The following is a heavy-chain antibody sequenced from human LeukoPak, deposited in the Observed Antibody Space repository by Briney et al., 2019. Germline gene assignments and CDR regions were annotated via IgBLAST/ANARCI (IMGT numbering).Heavy chain of an antibody. D-gene: IGHD2-15*01. Sequence: GMSLRLSCASSGLTFSNYGMHGVRQAPGKGLEWVAVVWYDGTNRYYADSVKGRFTISRDNSKNTLYLQMNSLRADDTAVYFCAKDCSGGSCSYFDYWGQGTLVTVSS. CDR1: GLTFSNYG. CDR2: VWYDGTNR. J-gene: IGHJ4*02. CDR3: AKDCSGGSCSYFDY. V-gene: IGHV3-33*06.